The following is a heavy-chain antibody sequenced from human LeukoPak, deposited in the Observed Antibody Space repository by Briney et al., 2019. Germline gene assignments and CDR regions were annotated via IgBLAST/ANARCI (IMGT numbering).Heavy chain of an antibody. CDR3: ARDAAFTIFWRFDY. V-gene: IGHV3-66*01. J-gene: IGHJ4*02. CDR2: IYSGGST. Sequence: GGSLRLSCAASGFTVSSNYMSWVRQAPGKGLEWVSVIYSGGSTYYADSVKGRFTISRDNSKNTLYLQMNSLRAEDTAVYYCARDAAFTIFWRFDYWGQGTLVTVSS. D-gene: IGHD3-9*01. CDR1: GFTVSSNY.